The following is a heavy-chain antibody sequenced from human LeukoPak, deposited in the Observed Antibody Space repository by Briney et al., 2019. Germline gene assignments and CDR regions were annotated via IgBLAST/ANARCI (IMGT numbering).Heavy chain of an antibody. CDR1: GFTFDDYG. V-gene: IGHV3-9*01. CDR3: ARVEMATLGDY. J-gene: IGHJ4*02. CDR2: ISWNSGTM. D-gene: IGHD5-24*01. Sequence: PGGSLRLSCAASGFTFDDYGMHWVRQAPGKGLEWVSGISWNSGTMGYADSVRGRFTISRDNSKNTLYLQINSLRAEDTAVYYCARVEMATLGDYWGQGTLVTVSS.